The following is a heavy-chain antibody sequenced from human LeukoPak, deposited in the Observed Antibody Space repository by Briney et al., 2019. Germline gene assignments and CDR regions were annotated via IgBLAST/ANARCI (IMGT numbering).Heavy chain of an antibody. Sequence: ASVKVSCKASGYTFTSYDINWVRQATGQGLEWMGWMNPNSGNTGYAQKFQGRVTITRNTSISTAYMELSSLRSEGTAVYYCARGPNWKKVLDYWGQGTLVTVSS. CDR2: MNPNSGNT. CDR1: GYTFTSYD. J-gene: IGHJ4*02. D-gene: IGHD1-1*01. V-gene: IGHV1-8*03. CDR3: ARGPNWKKVLDY.